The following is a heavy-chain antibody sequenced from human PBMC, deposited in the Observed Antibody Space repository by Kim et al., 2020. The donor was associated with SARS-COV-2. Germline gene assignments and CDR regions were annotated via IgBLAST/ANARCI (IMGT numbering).Heavy chain of an antibody. J-gene: IGHJ4*02. CDR2: INTNTGNP. CDR3: ARPYTSGCWDFDY. D-gene: IGHD6-19*01. V-gene: IGHV7-4-1*02. Sequence: LVKVSCKASGYTFTSYAMNWVRQAPGQGLEWMGWINTNTGNPTYSQGFTGRFVFSWDTSASTAYLQLSSLKAEDTAVYYCARPYTSGCWDFDYWRQGTL. CDR1: GYTFTSYA.